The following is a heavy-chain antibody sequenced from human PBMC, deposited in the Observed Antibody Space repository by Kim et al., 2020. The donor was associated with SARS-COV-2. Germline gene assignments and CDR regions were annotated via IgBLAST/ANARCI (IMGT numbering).Heavy chain of an antibody. Sequence: SRVTISVDTSKNQFSLKLSSVTAADTAVYYCARGRSRCSGGSCPYNWFDPWGQGTLVTVSS. D-gene: IGHD2-15*01. V-gene: IGHV4-59*09. CDR3: ARGRSRCSGGSCPYNWFDP. J-gene: IGHJ5*02.